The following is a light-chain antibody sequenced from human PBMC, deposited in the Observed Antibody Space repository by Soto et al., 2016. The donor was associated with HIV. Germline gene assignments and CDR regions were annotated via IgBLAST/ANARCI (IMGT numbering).Light chain of an antibody. CDR1: QSLVHSNGNIY. CDR3: MQGTQWPLYT. J-gene: IGKJ2*01. V-gene: IGKV2-30*02. CDR2: ELS. Sequence: DVVVTQSPLSLSVTLGQPASISCRSSQSLVHSNGNIYLTWFQQRPGQSPRRLIYELSTRDPGVPDRFSGSGSGTDFTLRISRVEAEDVGVYYCMQGTQWPLYTFGQGTKLEIK.